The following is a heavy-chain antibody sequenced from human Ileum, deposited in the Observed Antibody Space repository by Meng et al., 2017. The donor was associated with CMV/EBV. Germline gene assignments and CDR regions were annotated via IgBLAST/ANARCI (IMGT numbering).Heavy chain of an antibody. CDR2: ISGSGPAT. CDR3: ARDMGYTVTAPFDY. J-gene: IGHJ4*02. V-gene: IGHV3-23*01. Sequence: GGSLRLSCVASGFTFTSRAMSWVRQPPGKRPEWVAGISGSGPATYYADSVKGRFTISRDNSNNTLFLQMNGLRGDDTAVYYCARDMGYTVTAPFDYWGQGSVVTVS. D-gene: IGHD4-11*01. CDR1: GFTFTSRA.